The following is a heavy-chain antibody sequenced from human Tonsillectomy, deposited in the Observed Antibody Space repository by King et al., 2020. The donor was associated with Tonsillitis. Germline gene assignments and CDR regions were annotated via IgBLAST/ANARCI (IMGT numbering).Heavy chain of an antibody. Sequence: VQLVESGGGVVQPGRSLRLSCAASGFTFSSYGMQWVRQAPGKGLEWVAVIWYDGSKKYYAESVKGRFTISRDNSKNTRYLHMNSLRAEDTAVYYCARDPLYGDYPDYWGQGTLVTVSS. V-gene: IGHV3-33*08. D-gene: IGHD4-17*01. CDR2: IWYDGSKK. CDR1: GFTFSSYG. J-gene: IGHJ4*02. CDR3: ARDPLYGDYPDY.